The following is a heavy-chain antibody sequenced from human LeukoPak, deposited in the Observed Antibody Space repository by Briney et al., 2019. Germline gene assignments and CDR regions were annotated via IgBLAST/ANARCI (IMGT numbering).Heavy chain of an antibody. CDR2: INPSGGST. J-gene: IGHJ4*02. CDR3: AREVAQYSSSSGGDY. CDR1: GYTFTSYY. D-gene: IGHD6-6*01. V-gene: IGHV1-46*01. Sequence: GASVKVSCKASGYTFTSYYMHWVRQAPGQGLEWMGIINPSGGSTSYVQKFQGRVTMTRDTSTSTVYMELSSLRSEDTAVYYCAREVAQYSSSSGGDYWGQGTLVTVSS.